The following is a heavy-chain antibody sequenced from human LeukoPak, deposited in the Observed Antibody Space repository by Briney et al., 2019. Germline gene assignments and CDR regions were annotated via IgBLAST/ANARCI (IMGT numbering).Heavy chain of an antibody. CDR1: GYTFTSYA. Sequence: GASVNVSCKASGYTFTSYAMNWVRQAPGQGLEWMGWINTNTGNPTYAQGFTGRFVFSLDTSVSTAYLQISSLKAEDTAVYYCASPFACSGGSCYSSGDGMDVWGQGTTVTVSS. CDR3: ASPFACSGGSCYSSGDGMDV. D-gene: IGHD2-15*01. CDR2: INTNTGNP. V-gene: IGHV7-4-1*02. J-gene: IGHJ6*02.